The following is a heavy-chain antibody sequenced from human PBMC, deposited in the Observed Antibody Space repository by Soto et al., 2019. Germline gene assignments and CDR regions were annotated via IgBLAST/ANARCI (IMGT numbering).Heavy chain of an antibody. Sequence: ESGGGLVQPGGSLRLSCAASGLTVSSNYMSWVRQAPGKGLEWVSLIYSGGSTYYADSVRGRFTISRDNSKNTLYLQMNSLRAEDTAVYYCARDFYYYGSGTMGGYFDYWGQGTLVTVSS. J-gene: IGHJ4*02. CDR3: ARDFYYYGSGTMGGYFDY. V-gene: IGHV3-66*01. CDR1: GLTVSSNY. D-gene: IGHD3-10*01. CDR2: IYSGGST.